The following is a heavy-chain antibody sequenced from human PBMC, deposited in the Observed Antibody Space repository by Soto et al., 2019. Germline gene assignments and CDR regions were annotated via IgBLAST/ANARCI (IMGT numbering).Heavy chain of an antibody. J-gene: IGHJ4*02. V-gene: IGHV1-69*13. CDR3: ASARDGYNYHFDY. Sequence: ASVKVSCKASGGTFSRYALSWVRQAPGQGLEWMGAIIPIFGTTNYAQKFQGRVTITADESTSTAYMELSSLRSDDTAVYYCASARDGYNYHFDYWGQGTLVTVSS. CDR2: IIPIFGTT. CDR1: GGTFSRYA. D-gene: IGHD5-12*01.